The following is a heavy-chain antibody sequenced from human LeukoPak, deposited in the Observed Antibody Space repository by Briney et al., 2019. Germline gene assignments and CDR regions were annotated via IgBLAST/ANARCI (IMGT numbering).Heavy chain of an antibody. J-gene: IGHJ4*02. V-gene: IGHV4-34*01. CDR1: GGSFSGYY. D-gene: IGHD5-24*01. Sequence: PSETLSLTCAVYGGSFSGYYWSWIRQPPGKGLEWIGEINHSGSTNYNPSLKSRVTTSVDTSKNQFSLKLSSVTAADTAVYYCARDRRWLQLGYFDYWGQGTLVTVSS. CDR2: INHSGST. CDR3: ARDRRWLQLGYFDY.